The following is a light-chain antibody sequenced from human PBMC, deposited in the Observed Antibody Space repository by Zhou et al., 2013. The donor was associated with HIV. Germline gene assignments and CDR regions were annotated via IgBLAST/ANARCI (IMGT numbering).Light chain of an antibody. CDR1: QSVSSN. V-gene: IGKV3-15*01. CDR3: QQYGVSPYT. J-gene: IGKJ2*01. Sequence: EIVMTQSPATLSVSPGERATLSCRASQSVSSNLAWYQQKPGQAPRLLIYGASTRATGIPARFSGSGSGTDFTLTINRLEPEDSAVYYCQQYGVSPYTFGPGTKLEI. CDR2: GAS.